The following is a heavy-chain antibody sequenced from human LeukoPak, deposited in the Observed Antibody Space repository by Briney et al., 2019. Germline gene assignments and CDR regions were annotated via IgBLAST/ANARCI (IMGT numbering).Heavy chain of an antibody. CDR2: VYTSGIT. CDR1: GGFINSYY. V-gene: IGHV4-4*07. J-gene: IGHJ6*03. CDR3: ARHNGFDRGYYYYMDV. Sequence: SETLSLTCTVSGGFINSYYWSRIRQPAGKGLEWIGRVYTSGITNYNPSLKSRITMSVDTSKNQFSLKLTPVTAADTAVYYCARHNGFDRGYYYYMDVWGKGTTVTVSS. D-gene: IGHD3-9*01.